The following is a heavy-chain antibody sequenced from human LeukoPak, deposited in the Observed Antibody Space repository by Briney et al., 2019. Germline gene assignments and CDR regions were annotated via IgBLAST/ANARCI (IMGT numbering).Heavy chain of an antibody. CDR2: IYSGGST. J-gene: IGHJ4*02. CDR3: ARTLTGDADYFDY. CDR1: GFTVSSNY. D-gene: IGHD7-27*01. V-gene: IGHV3-53*01. Sequence: GSLRLSCAASGFTVSSNYMSWVRQAPGKGLEWVSVIYSGGSTYYADSVKGRFTISRDNSKNTLYLQMNSLRAEDTAVYYCARTLTGDADYFDYWGQGTLVTVSS.